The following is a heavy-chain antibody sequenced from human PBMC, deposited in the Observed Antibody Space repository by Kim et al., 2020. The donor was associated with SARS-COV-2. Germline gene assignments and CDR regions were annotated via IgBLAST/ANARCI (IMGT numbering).Heavy chain of an antibody. Sequence: SETLSLTCTVSGGSISSSSYYWGWIRQPPGKGLEWIGSIYYSGSTYYNPSLKSRVTISVDTSKNQFSLKLSSVTAADTAVYYCARWGIYPMITFGGVIVIPKRTSDYYYGMDVWGQGTTVTVSS. J-gene: IGHJ6*02. V-gene: IGHV4-39*01. CDR1: GGSISSSSYY. D-gene: IGHD3-16*02. CDR2: IYYSGST. CDR3: ARWGIYPMITFGGVIVIPKRTSDYYYGMDV.